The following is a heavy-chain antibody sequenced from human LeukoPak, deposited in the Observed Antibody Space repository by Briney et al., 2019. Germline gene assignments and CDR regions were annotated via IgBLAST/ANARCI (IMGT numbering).Heavy chain of an antibody. Sequence: PGRSLRLSCAASGFTFSTYAIYWVRQAPGKGLEWVAVISYDGNNKYYADSVKGRFTISRDNSKNTLYLQMNSLRAEDTAVYYCARDVVVTAIWYYFDYWGQGTLVTVSS. D-gene: IGHD2-21*02. V-gene: IGHV3-30-3*01. CDR1: GFTFSTYA. CDR3: ARDVVVTAIWYYFDY. CDR2: ISYDGNNK. J-gene: IGHJ4*02.